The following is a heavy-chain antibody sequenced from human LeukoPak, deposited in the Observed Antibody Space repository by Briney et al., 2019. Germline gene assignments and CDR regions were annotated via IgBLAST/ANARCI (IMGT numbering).Heavy chain of an antibody. Sequence: SETLSLTCTVSGGSITSSNYYWGWVRQPPGKGLEWIGNIYYSGSSYYNPSLESRVTISVDTSKNQFSLKLSSVTAADTAVYYCARHVVRYLEWRYYYEGMDVWGQGTTVTVSS. CDR3: ARHVVRYLEWRYYYEGMDV. J-gene: IGHJ6*01. V-gene: IGHV4-39*01. CDR1: GGSITSSNYY. D-gene: IGHD3-3*01. CDR2: IYYSGSS.